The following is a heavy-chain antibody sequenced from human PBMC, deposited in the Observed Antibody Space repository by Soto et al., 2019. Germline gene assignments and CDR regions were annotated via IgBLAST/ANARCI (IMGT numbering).Heavy chain of an antibody. Sequence: QVHLVQSGAEVKKPGASVRVSCKASGYSFTGNSMHWVRQAPGQGLEWLGWINPNNGGTNYAQKFQGLVTMTRDTSVSTAYMYLNRLKSDDKAVYYWVSQRGGVVYWGQGTLVTVSS. V-gene: IGHV1-2*02. CDR2: INPNNGGT. J-gene: IGHJ4*02. D-gene: IGHD3-10*01. CDR3: VSQRGGVVY. CDR1: GYSFTGNS.